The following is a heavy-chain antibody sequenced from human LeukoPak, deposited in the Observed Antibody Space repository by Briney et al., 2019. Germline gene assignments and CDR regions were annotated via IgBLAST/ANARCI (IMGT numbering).Heavy chain of an antibody. CDR3: ARLGAAFDS. CDR2: ISTSSSTI. CDR1: GFTFSSYS. D-gene: IGHD3-10*01. J-gene: IGHJ3*02. Sequence: GGSLRLSCAASGFTFSSYSMNWVRQAPGKGLEGVSYISTSSSTIYNADSVKGRFTIYRDNARNSLYLQMNSLRDEDTAVYYCARLGAAFDSWGQGTMVTVSS. V-gene: IGHV3-48*02.